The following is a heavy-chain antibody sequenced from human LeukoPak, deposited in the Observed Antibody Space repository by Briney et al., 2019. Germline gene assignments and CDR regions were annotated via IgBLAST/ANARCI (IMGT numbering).Heavy chain of an antibody. CDR1: GGSFSGYY. D-gene: IGHD2-2*01. CDR2: INHSGST. V-gene: IGHV4-34*01. CDR3: ARGRARHIVVVPAAISENYYYYMDV. Sequence: RTSETLSLTCAVYGGSFSGYYWSWIRQPPGKGLEWTGEINHSGSTNYNPSLKSRVTISVDTSKNQFSLKLSSVTAADTAVYYCARGRARHIVVVPAAISENYYYYMDVWGKGTAVTVSS. J-gene: IGHJ6*03.